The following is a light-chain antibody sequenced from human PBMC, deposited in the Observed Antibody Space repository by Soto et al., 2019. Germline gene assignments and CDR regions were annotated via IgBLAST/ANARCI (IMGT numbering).Light chain of an antibody. CDR1: SSDVGGYNY. V-gene: IGLV2-14*01. CDR3: RSYTSSSTPWV. J-gene: IGLJ3*02. CDR2: EVS. Sequence: QSVLTQPASVSGSPGQSITISCTGTSSDVGGYNYVSWYQQHPGKAPKLMIYEVSNRPSGVSNRFSGSKSGNTASLTISGLQAEDEADYYSRSYTSSSTPWVFGGGTKLTVL.